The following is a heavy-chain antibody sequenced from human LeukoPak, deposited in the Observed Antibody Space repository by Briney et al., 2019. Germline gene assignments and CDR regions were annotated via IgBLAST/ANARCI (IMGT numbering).Heavy chain of an antibody. Sequence: SQTLSLTCAISGDSVSSNSGTWNWIRQSPSRGLEWLGRTYYRSKWYNDYVVSVKSRITINADTSKNQFSLRLNPVTPEDTAVYYCARATGAWEKSVGAFHIWGQGTMVTVSS. CDR3: ARATGAWEKSVGAFHI. CDR1: GDSVSSNSGT. V-gene: IGHV6-1*01. D-gene: IGHD1-1*01. CDR2: TYYRSKWYN. J-gene: IGHJ3*02.